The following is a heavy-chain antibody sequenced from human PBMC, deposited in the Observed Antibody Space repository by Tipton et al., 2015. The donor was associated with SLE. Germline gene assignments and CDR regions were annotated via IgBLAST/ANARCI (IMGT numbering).Heavy chain of an antibody. V-gene: IGHV4-59*11. CDR2: IYCSGST. CDR1: GGPISSHY. D-gene: IGHD1-26*01. CDR3: ARGVGADY. Sequence: TLSLTCTVSGGPISSHYWSWIRQPPGKGLEWIGYIYCSGSTYYNPSLKSRLTISADTSKNQFSLELASVTAADTAVYYCARGVGADYWGQGTLVTVSS. J-gene: IGHJ4*02.